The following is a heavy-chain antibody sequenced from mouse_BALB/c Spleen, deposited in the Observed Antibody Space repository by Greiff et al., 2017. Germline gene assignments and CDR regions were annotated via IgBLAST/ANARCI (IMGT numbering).Heavy chain of an antibody. D-gene: IGHD3-3*01. CDR2: INPSSGYT. CDR3: ARGDYYFDY. Sequence: LVESGAELARPGASVKMSCKASGYTFTSYTMHWVKQRPGQGLEWIGYINPSSGYTNYNQKFKDKATLTADKSSSTAYMQLSSLTSEDSAVYYCARGDYYFDYWGQGTTLTVSS. CDR1: GYTFTSYT. V-gene: IGHV1-4*01. J-gene: IGHJ2*01.